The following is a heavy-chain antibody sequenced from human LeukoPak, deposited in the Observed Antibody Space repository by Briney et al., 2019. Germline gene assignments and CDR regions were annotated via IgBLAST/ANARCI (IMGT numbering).Heavy chain of an antibody. CDR1: GASISSGDYY. CDR3: ARGSYKYDGSGAFDI. D-gene: IGHD3-22*01. CDR2: IYTSGST. V-gene: IGHV4-61*02. J-gene: IGHJ3*02. Sequence: PSQTLSLTCTVSGASISSGDYYWSWIRQPAGKGLEWIGRIYTSGSTNYNPSLKSRVTISVDTSKIQFSLKLTSVSAADTAVYYCARGSYKYDGSGAFDIWGQGTMVTVSS.